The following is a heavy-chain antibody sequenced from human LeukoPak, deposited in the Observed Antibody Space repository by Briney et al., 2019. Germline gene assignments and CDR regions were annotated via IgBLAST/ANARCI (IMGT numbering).Heavy chain of an antibody. J-gene: IGHJ6*03. CDR1: GYTFTSYD. CDR3: ARALDSSSWYYYYMDV. CDR2: MNPNSGNT. D-gene: IGHD6-13*01. V-gene: IGHV1-8*03. Sequence: ASVKVSCKASGYTFTSYDINWVRQATGQGLEWMGWMNPNSGNTGYGQKFQGRVTITRNTSISTAYMELSSLRSEDTAVYYCARALDSSSWYYYYMDVWGKGTTVTVSS.